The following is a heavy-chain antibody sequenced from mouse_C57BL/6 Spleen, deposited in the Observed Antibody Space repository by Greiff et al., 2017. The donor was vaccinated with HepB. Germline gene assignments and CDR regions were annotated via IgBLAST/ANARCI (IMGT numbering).Heavy chain of an antibody. V-gene: IGHV3-6*01. J-gene: IGHJ1*03. CDR1: GYSITSGYY. Sequence: EVKLQESGPGLVKPSQSLSLTCSVTGYSITSGYYWNWIRQFPGNKLEWMGYISYDGSNNYNPSLKNRISITRDTSKNQFFLKLNSVTTEDTATYYCAKGYYDYAVLWYFDVWGTGTTVTVSS. CDR3: AKGYYDYAVLWYFDV. D-gene: IGHD2-4*01. CDR2: ISYDGSN.